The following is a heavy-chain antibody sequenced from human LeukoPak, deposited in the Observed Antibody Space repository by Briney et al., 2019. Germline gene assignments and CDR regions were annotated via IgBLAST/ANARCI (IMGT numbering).Heavy chain of an antibody. CDR2: INHSGST. CDR3: ASFEGEQSGSGLDY. V-gene: IGHV4-34*01. J-gene: IGHJ4*02. D-gene: IGHD6-19*01. CDR1: GGSFSGYY. Sequence: SETLSLTCAVYGGSFSGYYWSWIRQPPGKGLEWIGEINHSGSTNYNPSLKSRVTISVDTSKNQFSLKLSSVTAADTAVYYCASFEGEQSGSGLDYWGQGTLVTVSS.